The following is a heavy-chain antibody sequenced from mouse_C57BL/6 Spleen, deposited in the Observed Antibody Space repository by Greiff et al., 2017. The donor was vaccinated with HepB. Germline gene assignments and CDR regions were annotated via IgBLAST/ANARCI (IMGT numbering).Heavy chain of an antibody. Sequence: QVQLKQPGAELVMPGASVKLSCKASGYTFTSYWMHWVKQRPGQGLEWIGEIDPSDSYTNYNQKFEGKSTLTVDKSSSTAYMQLSSLTSEDSAVYYCARRAYSSMDYWGQGTSVTVSS. CDR1: GYTFTSYW. CDR2: IDPSDSYT. D-gene: IGHD2-12*01. J-gene: IGHJ4*01. V-gene: IGHV1-69*01. CDR3: ARRAYSSMDY.